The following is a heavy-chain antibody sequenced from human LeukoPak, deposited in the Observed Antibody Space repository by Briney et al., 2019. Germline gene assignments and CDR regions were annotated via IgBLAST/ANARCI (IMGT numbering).Heavy chain of an antibody. CDR2: IDSDGTNT. CDR3: ARGVPTLGCFDY. D-gene: IGHD1-26*01. CDR1: EFTFSTYC. J-gene: IGHJ4*02. V-gene: IGHV3-74*01. Sequence: GGSLRLSCAASEFTFSTYCMHWVRQAPGKGLVWVSRIDSDGTNTDYADSVKGRFTISRDNSKNTLYLQMNSLRAEDTAMYYCARGVPTLGCFDYWGQGALVTVSS.